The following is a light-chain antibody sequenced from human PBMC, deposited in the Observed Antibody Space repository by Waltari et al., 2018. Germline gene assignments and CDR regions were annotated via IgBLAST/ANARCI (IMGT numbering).Light chain of an antibody. Sequence: QSALTQPASVSGSPGQSITISCPGTRSDIGAYNAVSWYQQHPGKAPKVVIYDVHNRPSGVSNRFSGSMSGNTASLTISGLQTEDEADYYCSSKTTRDTRLFGGGTKLTVL. CDR1: RSDIGAYNA. CDR3: SSKTTRDTRL. CDR2: DVH. V-gene: IGLV2-14*03. J-gene: IGLJ3*02.